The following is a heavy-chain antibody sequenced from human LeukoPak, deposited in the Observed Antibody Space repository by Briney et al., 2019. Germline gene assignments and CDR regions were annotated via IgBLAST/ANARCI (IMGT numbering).Heavy chain of an antibody. J-gene: IGHJ4*02. Sequence: SETLSLTCTVSGGSITSRSNYWGWIRQPPGKGLEWIGSINYSGSTNYNPSLKSRVTISVDTSKNQFSLKLSPVTAADTAVYYCASVEMATITDYWGQGTLVTVSS. V-gene: IGHV4-39*07. D-gene: IGHD5-24*01. CDR3: ASVEMATITDY. CDR2: INYSGST. CDR1: GGSITSRSNY.